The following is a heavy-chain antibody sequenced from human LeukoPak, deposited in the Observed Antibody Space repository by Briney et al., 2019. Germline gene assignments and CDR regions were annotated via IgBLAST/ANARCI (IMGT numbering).Heavy chain of an antibody. CDR3: ARDGRGYADYFDY. V-gene: IGHV4-34*01. CDR2: INHSGST. Sequence: PSETLSLTCAVYGGSFSGYYWSWIRQPPGKGLEWIGEINHSGSTNYNPSLKSRVTISVDTSKNQFSLNVRYVTAADTAVYYCARDGRGYADYFDYWGQGTLVTVSS. CDR1: GGSFSGYY. D-gene: IGHD2-8*01. J-gene: IGHJ4*02.